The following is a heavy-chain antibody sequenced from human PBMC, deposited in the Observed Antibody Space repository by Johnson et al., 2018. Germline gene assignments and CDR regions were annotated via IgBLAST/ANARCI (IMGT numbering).Heavy chain of an antibody. V-gene: IGHV5-51*03. D-gene: IGHD2/OR15-2a*01. Sequence: VQLVESGAEVKKPGESLMISCEASGYSFTNYWIGWGRQMPEKGLEWLGIIYPEDSDIRYSPAFQGQVTISVDKSISTAYLQWSSLKASDTAMYYCARLGRGVSMIREAFDIWGQGTMVTVSS. J-gene: IGHJ3*02. CDR3: ARLGRGVSMIREAFDI. CDR2: IYPEDSDI. CDR1: GYSFTNYW.